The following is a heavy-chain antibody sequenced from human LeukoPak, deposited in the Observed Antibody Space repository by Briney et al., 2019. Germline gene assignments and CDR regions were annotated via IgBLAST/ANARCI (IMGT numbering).Heavy chain of an antibody. Sequence: ASVKVSCKTFGYTFTSYGISWVRQAPGQGLEWMGIINPSGGSTSYAQKFQGRVTMTRDTSTSTVYMELSSLRSEDTAVYYCARDDAGGGIAAAGARVHYFDYWGQGTLVTVSS. CDR2: INPSGGST. J-gene: IGHJ4*02. CDR3: ARDDAGGGIAAAGARVHYFDY. CDR1: GYTFTSYG. D-gene: IGHD6-13*01. V-gene: IGHV1-46*01.